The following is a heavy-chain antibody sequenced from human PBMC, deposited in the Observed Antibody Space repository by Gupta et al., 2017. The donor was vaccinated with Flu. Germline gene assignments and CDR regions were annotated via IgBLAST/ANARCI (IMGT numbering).Heavy chain of an antibody. D-gene: IGHD2-8*01. CDR1: GFTISGSD. J-gene: IGHJ4*01. CDR2: ISSSACT. V-gene: IGHV3-48*03. Sequence: EVQLVESGGGWVKPGGSLRRSGAASGFTISGSDRSCVRQAPGRGLELVAFISSSACTYYGVPVRGRVAISRDNAKNSLFLQMSGLIDEDTAVYYCARGQWSNWGHGTLVTVSS. CDR3: ARGQWSN.